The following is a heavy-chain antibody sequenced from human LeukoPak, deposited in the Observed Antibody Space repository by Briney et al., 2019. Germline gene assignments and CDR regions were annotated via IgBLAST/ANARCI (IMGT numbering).Heavy chain of an antibody. CDR2: INPSGGNT. CDR1: GYTFTSYY. Sequence: ASVKVSCKASGYTFTSYYMHWVRQAPGQGLEWVGIINPSGGNTSYAQKFQGRVTMTRDTSTSTVYMELSSLRSEDTAGYYCARGATHRGIWSGYYFDYWGQGTLVTVSS. CDR3: ARGATHRGIWSGYYFDY. J-gene: IGHJ4*02. V-gene: IGHV1-46*01. D-gene: IGHD3-3*01.